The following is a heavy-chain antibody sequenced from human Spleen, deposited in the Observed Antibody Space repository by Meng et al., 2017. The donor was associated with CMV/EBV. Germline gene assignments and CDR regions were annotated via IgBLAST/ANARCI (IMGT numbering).Heavy chain of an antibody. Sequence: GGSLRLSCAASGFTFGRYSMSWVRQAPGKGLEWVSVIYSGGSTYYADSVKGRFTISRDNSKNTLYLQMNSLRAEDTAVYYCARAASYYSGPDYWGQGTLVTVSS. CDR1: GFTFGRYS. D-gene: IGHD1-26*01. CDR2: IYSGGST. J-gene: IGHJ4*02. V-gene: IGHV3-66*02. CDR3: ARAASYYSGPDY.